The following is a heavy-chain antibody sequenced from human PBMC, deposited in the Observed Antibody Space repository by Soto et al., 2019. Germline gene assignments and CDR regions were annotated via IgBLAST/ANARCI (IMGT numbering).Heavy chain of an antibody. CDR2: INPNSGGT. D-gene: IGHD2-15*01. Sequence: QVQLVQSGAEVKKPGASVNVSCKASGYTFTGYYMHCVRQAPGQGLEWMGWINPNSGGTNYAQKFQGWVPMNRDTSISTAYMELSRLRSDDTAVYYCARDSGGYRESWLGPWGQGTLVTVSS. V-gene: IGHV1-2*04. CDR3: ARDSGGYRESWLGP. J-gene: IGHJ5*02. CDR1: GYTFTGYY.